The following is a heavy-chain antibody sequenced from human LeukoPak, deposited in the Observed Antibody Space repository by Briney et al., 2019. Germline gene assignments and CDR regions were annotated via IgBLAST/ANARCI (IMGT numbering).Heavy chain of an antibody. Sequence: GESLKISCKGSGYSFTSYWIGWVRQMPGKGLEWMGIIYPGDSDTRYSPSFQGQVTISADKSISTAYLQWGSLKASDTAMYYCARIPPDDYGSGSPRDYFDYWGQGTLVTVSS. V-gene: IGHV5-51*01. D-gene: IGHD3-10*01. CDR3: ARIPPDDYGSGSPRDYFDY. CDR1: GYSFTSYW. J-gene: IGHJ4*02. CDR2: IYPGDSDT.